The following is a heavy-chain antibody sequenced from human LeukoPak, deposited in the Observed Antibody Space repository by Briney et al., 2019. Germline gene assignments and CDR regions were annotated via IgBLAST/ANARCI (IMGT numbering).Heavy chain of an antibody. CDR3: ARLADTTC. V-gene: IGHV5-51*01. D-gene: IGHD2-2*01. J-gene: IGHJ4*02. CDR1: GYAFTNYW. Sequence: GGSLKISFQGSGYAFTNYWVAWVRPMPGKGLEWVGSIWPDDSDTRYSPSFRGQVTFSADNSISTAFLQWSSLKASDTAIYFCARLADTTCWGQGTLVTVSS. CDR2: IWPDDSDT.